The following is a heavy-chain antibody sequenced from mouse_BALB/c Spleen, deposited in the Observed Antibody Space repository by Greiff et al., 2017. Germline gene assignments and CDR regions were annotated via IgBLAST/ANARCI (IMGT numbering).Heavy chain of an antibody. D-gene: IGHD2-4*01. CDR2: IDPANGNT. CDR1: GFNIKDTY. V-gene: IGHV14-3*02. CDR3: ATPFCYDYPFAY. J-gene: IGHJ3*01. Sequence: VQLQQSGAELVKPGASVKLSCTASGFNIKDTYMHWVKQRPEQGLEWIGRIDPANGNTKYDPKFQGKATITADTSSNTAYLQLSSLTSEDTAVYYCATPFCYDYPFAYWGQGTLVTVSA.